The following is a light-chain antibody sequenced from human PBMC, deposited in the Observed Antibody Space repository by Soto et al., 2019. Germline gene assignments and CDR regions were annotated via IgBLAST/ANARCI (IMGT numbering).Light chain of an antibody. J-gene: IGLJ1*01. Sequence: SYELTQPPSVSVAPGKTARTTCGGNNIGSKSVHWYQQKPGQAPVLVIYYDSDRPSGIPERFSGSNSGNTATLTISRVEAGDEADYYCQVWDSSSDHSVFGTGTKLTVL. V-gene: IGLV3-21*04. CDR2: YDS. CDR1: NIGSKS. CDR3: QVWDSSSDHSV.